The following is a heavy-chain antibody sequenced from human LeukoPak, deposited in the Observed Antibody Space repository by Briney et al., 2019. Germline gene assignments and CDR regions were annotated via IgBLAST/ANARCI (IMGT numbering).Heavy chain of an antibody. Sequence: PGGSLRLSCAASGFTFSSYGMHWVRQAPGKGLEWVAFIRYDGSNKYYADSVKGRFTISRDNAKNSLYLQMNSLRAEDTAVYYCARHPRVYCSSTSCYGGYFDYWGQGTLVTVSS. CDR2: IRYDGSNK. D-gene: IGHD2-2*01. CDR1: GFTFSSYG. J-gene: IGHJ4*02. V-gene: IGHV3-30*02. CDR3: ARHPRVYCSSTSCYGGYFDY.